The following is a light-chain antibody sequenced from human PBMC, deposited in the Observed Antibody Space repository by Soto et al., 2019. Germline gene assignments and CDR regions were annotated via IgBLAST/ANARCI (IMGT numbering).Light chain of an antibody. Sequence: DIVMTQSPDSLAVSLGERATINCKSSQSVLYSSNNKNYLAWYLQKPGQPPKLLIYWASTRESGVPDRFSGSGSGTDFTLTISSLQAEDVAVYYCQQYCSTPLTFGGGTKVEIK. CDR3: QQYCSTPLT. V-gene: IGKV4-1*01. J-gene: IGKJ4*01. CDR2: WAS. CDR1: QSVLYSSNNKNY.